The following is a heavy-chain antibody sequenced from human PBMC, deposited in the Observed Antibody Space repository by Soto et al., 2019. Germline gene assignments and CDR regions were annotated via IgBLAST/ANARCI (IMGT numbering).Heavy chain of an antibody. D-gene: IGHD4-17*01. CDR1: RFTVDDYA. CDR3: AKARGRLRHYYYYSGMDV. Sequence: GLLCAGSRFTVDDYAMQWVRQARGKGLEWVSGISWNSGSIGYADSVKGRFTISRDNAKNSLYLQMNSLRAEDTALYYCAKARGRLRHYYYYSGMDVWGQGTTVTVSS. CDR2: ISWNSGSI. V-gene: IGHV3-9*01. J-gene: IGHJ6*02.